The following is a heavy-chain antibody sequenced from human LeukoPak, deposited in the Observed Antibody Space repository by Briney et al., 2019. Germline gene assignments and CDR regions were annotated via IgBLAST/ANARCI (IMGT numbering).Heavy chain of an antibody. CDR1: GGSFSGYY. J-gene: IGHJ6*02. D-gene: IGHD3-9*01. V-gene: IGHV4-34*01. CDR2: INHSGST. Sequence: SETLSLTCAVYGGSFSGYYWSWIRQPPGKGLEWIGEINHSGSTNYNPSLKSRVTISVDTSKNQFSLKLSSVTAADTAVYYCARLGYYDILTGYSYSRGMDVWGQGTTVTVSS. CDR3: ARLGYYDILTGYSYSRGMDV.